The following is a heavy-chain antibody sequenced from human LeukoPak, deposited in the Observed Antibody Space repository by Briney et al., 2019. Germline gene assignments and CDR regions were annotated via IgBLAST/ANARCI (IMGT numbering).Heavy chain of an antibody. CDR1: GCTVSSNY. V-gene: IGHV3-66*01. CDR2: IYKGGST. D-gene: IGHD6-13*01. J-gene: IGHJ4*02. CDR3: ARGGIAAWDYYFDY. Sequence: GGSLRLSCAASGCTVSSNYMSWVRQAPGEGLEWVGVIYKGGSTNYLDSVKGRFIISGDNSKNTLYLQMNSLRAEDTAVYYCARGGIAAWDYYFDYWGQGTLVTVSS.